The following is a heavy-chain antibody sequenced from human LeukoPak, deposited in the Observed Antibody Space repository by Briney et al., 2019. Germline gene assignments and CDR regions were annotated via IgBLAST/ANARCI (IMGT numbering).Heavy chain of an antibody. CDR2: RSIYNGNT. CDR3: ARGGPFPSGWSSSEYYLDY. Sequence: ASVKVSCKASGYDFINYGISWVRQAPGQGLEWMGCRSIYNGNTDYKLQGRVTMTTDTSTSTAYMEVRSLRSDDTAVYYCARGGPFPSGWSSSEYYLDYWGQGTLVTVSS. D-gene: IGHD6-13*01. J-gene: IGHJ4*02. CDR1: GYDFINYG. V-gene: IGHV1-18*01.